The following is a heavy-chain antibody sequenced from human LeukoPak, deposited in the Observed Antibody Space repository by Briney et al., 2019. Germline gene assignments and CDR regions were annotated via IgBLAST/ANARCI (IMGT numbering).Heavy chain of an antibody. Sequence: GGSLRLSCVGSDCCFGEHRVSWGRQSPGKGLEWVANIKPDGSDKYYVDSARGRFTVSRDNAKNSAFLQMNSLRAEDTAIYYCATISAQTFDIWGQGTLVSVSS. V-gene: IGHV3-7*01. CDR1: DCCFGEHR. CDR2: IKPDGSDK. J-gene: IGHJ3*02. D-gene: IGHD5-24*01. CDR3: ATISAQTFDI.